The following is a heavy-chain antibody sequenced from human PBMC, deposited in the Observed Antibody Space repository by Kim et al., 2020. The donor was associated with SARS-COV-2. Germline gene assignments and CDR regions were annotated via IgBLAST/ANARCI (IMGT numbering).Heavy chain of an antibody. CDR1: GGTFSSYA. Sequence: SVKVSCKASGGTFSSYAISWVRQAPGQGLEWMGGIIPIFGTANYAQKFQGRVTITADESTSTAYMELSSLRSEDTAVYYCARGDREQQLVPFDYYYGMDVWGQGTTVTVSS. J-gene: IGHJ6*02. CDR3: ARGDREQQLVPFDYYYGMDV. V-gene: IGHV1-69*13. CDR2: IIPIFGTA. D-gene: IGHD6-13*01.